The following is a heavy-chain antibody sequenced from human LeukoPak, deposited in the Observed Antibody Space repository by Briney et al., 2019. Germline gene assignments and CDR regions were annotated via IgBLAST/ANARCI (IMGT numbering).Heavy chain of an antibody. D-gene: IGHD2-15*01. Sequence: ASVKVSCKALGYTFTGYYIHWVRQAPGQGLEWMGGIIPIFGTANYAQKFQGRVTITTDESTSTAYMELSSLRSEDTAVYYCASRLLRINWFDPWGQGTLVTVSS. CDR2: IIPIFGTA. J-gene: IGHJ5*02. CDR3: ASRLLRINWFDP. V-gene: IGHV1-69*05. CDR1: GYTFTGYY.